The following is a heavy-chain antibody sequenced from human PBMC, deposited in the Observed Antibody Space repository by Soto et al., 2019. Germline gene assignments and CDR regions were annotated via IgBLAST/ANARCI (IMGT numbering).Heavy chain of an antibody. Sequence: SETLSLTCTVSGGSISSSSYYWGWIRQPPGKGLEWIGSIYYSGSTYYNPSLKSRVTISVDTSKNQFSLKLSSVTAADTAVYYCARHIVTEDYYDSTGYLFDYWGQGTLVTVSS. V-gene: IGHV4-39*01. CDR3: ARHIVTEDYYDSTGYLFDY. J-gene: IGHJ4*02. CDR1: GGSISSSSYY. CDR2: IYYSGST. D-gene: IGHD3-22*01.